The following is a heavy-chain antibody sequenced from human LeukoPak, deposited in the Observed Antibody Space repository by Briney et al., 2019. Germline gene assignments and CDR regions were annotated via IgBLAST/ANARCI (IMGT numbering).Heavy chain of an antibody. Sequence: GGALRLSCAASGFTFSDYYMRWIRQAPGKGLEGVAYISSSGSTIYYADSVKGRFTIYRDNAKNSLYLQINSLRAEDTAVYYCARYLDFWSGSYYFAYWGQGTLVTVSS. D-gene: IGHD3-3*01. CDR1: GFTFSDYY. CDR2: ISSSGSTI. CDR3: ARYLDFWSGSYYFAY. J-gene: IGHJ4*02. V-gene: IGHV3-11*04.